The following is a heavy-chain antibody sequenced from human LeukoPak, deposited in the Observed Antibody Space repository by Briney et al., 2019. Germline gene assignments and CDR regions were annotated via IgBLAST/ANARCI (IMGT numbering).Heavy chain of an antibody. CDR1: GYTLRSYG. CDR3: ARGPIIDIVIVPAADDYYYMDV. CDR2: ISAYNGNT. Sequence: ASVKVSCKASGYTLRSYGITWVRQAPGQGLEWMGWISAYNGNTKYPQKLQGRVTMTTDTSTSTAYMELRSLRSDDTAVYYCARGPIIDIVIVPAADDYYYMDVWGKGTTVTISS. J-gene: IGHJ6*03. V-gene: IGHV1-18*01. D-gene: IGHD2-2*01.